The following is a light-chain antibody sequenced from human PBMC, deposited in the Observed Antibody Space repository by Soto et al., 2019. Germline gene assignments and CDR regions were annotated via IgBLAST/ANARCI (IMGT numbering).Light chain of an antibody. J-gene: IGKJ4*01. CDR1: QSVSTN. V-gene: IGKV3-15*01. CDR2: GAS. CDR3: QQYNDLVT. Sequence: VMTQSPVTLSVSPGERATLSCRAGQSVSTNLALYQHKPGQAHRFLIYGASTKGTVISARFSGSGAGTEFTLTISSQQSEVSAVYCCQQYNDLVTFGGGTKVDI.